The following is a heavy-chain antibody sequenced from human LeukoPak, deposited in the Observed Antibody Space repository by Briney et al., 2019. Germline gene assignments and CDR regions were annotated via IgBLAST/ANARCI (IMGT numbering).Heavy chain of an antibody. J-gene: IGHJ4*02. CDR3: AEPEGGYYDIRPD. V-gene: IGHV3-30-3*01. D-gene: IGHD3-22*01. CDR2: ISYDGSNK. Sequence: GGSLRLSCAASGFTFSSYAMHWVRQAPGKGLEWVAVISYDGSNKYYADSVKGRFTISRDNSKNTLYLQMNSLRAEDTAVYYCAEPEGGYYDIRPDWGQGTLVTVSS. CDR1: GFTFSSYA.